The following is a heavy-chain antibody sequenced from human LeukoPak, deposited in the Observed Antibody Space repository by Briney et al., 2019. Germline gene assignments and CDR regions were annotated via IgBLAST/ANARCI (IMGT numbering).Heavy chain of an antibody. CDR1: GYTFTSYG. J-gene: IGHJ6*03. Sequence: ASVKVSCKASGYTFTSYGISWVRQAPGQGLEWMGWISAYNGNTNYAQKLQGRVTMTTDTSTSTAYMEPRSLRSDDSAVYYCARERYYDSTRRAYFYYYIDVWGKGTTVTVSS. CDR2: ISAYNGNT. CDR3: ARERYYDSTRRAYFYYYIDV. V-gene: IGHV1-18*01. D-gene: IGHD3-22*01.